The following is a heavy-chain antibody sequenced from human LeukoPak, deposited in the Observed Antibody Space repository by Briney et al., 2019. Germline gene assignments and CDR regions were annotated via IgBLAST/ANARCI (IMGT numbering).Heavy chain of an antibody. J-gene: IGHJ1*01. Sequence: PSEILSLTCTVSGGSISSYYWSWIRQPPGKGLEWIGYIYYSGITDYNPSLRSRVTISVDTSKNQFSLKLSSVTAADTAVYYCAREDYCGGGSCYSGYFQHWGQGTLVTVSS. CDR3: AREDYCGGGSCYSGYFQH. D-gene: IGHD2-15*01. V-gene: IGHV4-59*01. CDR1: GGSISSYY. CDR2: IYYSGIT.